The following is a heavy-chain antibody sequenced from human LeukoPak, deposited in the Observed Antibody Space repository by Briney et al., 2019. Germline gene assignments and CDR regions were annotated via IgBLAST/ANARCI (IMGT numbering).Heavy chain of an antibody. V-gene: IGHV4-61*02. CDR1: GGSISSGSYY. CDR3: ARGQRIVDYFAVAVSYYYYMDV. J-gene: IGHJ6*03. D-gene: IGHD6-19*01. CDR2: IYTSGST. Sequence: PSETLSLTCTVSGGSISSGSYYWSWIRQPAGKGLEWIGRIYTSGSTNYNPSLKSRVTISVDTSKNQFSLKLSSVTAADTAVYYCARGQRIVDYFAVAVSYYYYMDVWGKGTTVTISS.